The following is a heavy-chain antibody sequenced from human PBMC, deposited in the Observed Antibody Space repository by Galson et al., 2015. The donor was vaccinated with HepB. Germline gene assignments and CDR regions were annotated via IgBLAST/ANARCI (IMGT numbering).Heavy chain of an antibody. J-gene: IGHJ4*02. CDR2: ISGSGGST. V-gene: IGHV3-23*01. CDR1: GFTFSSYA. D-gene: IGHD2-21*02. Sequence: SLRLSCAASGFTFSSYAMSWVRQAPGKGLEWVSTISGSGGSTNYADSVKGRFTISRDNSKNTLYLQMNSLRAEDSAVYYCAKDRAMVTTILFYYFDYWGQGTLVSVSS. CDR3: AKDRAMVTTILFYYFDY.